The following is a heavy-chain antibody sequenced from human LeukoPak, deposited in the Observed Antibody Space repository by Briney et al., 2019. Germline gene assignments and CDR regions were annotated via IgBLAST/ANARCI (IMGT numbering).Heavy chain of an antibody. CDR2: IYYSGST. CDR1: GGSISSGGYY. CDR3: ARGKWEQLIFHFDY. Sequence: SQTLSLTCTVSGGSISSGGYYWSWIRQHPGKGLEWIGYIYYSGSTYYNPSLKSRVTISVDTSKNQFSLKLSSVTAADTAVYYCARGKWEQLIFHFDYWGQGALVTVSS. V-gene: IGHV4-31*03. D-gene: IGHD1/OR15-1a*01. J-gene: IGHJ4*02.